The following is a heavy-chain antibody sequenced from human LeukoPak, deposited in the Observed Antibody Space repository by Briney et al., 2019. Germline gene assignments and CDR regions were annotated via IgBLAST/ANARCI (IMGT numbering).Heavy chain of an antibody. CDR2: ISSSSSYI. J-gene: IGHJ4*02. V-gene: IGHV3-21*01. Sequence: GGSLRLSCAASGFTFSSYSMNWVRQAPGKGLEWVSSISSSSSYIYYADSVKGRFTISRDNAKNSLYLQMNSLRAEDTAVHYCARVMWELRYYFDYWGQGTLVTVSS. CDR3: ARVMWELRYYFDY. D-gene: IGHD1-26*01. CDR1: GFTFSSYS.